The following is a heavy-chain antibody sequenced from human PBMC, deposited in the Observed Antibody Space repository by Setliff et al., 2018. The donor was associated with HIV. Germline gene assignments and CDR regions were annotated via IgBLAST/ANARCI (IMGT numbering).Heavy chain of an antibody. J-gene: IGHJ3*02. V-gene: IGHV3-30*18. CDR2: ISKDGSNK. CDR3: GKVKGIEAAGSSAFDI. CDR1: GFTFDGHG. Sequence: GGSLRLSCAASGFTFDGHGMHWVRQAPGKGLEWVAVISKDGSNKYYADSVKGRFTISRDNSKNTLYLQMNSLRAEDTAVYYCGKVKGIEAAGSSAFDIWGQGTMVTVSS. D-gene: IGHD6-13*01.